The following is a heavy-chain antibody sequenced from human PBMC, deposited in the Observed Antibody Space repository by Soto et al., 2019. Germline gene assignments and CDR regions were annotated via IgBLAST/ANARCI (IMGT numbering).Heavy chain of an antibody. CDR2: IDPSDSYT. V-gene: IGHV5-10-1*01. D-gene: IGHD5-12*01. CDR1: GYSFTSYW. Sequence: LKISCKGSGYSFTSYWISWVRQMPGKGLEWMGRIDPSDSYTNYSPSFQGHVTISADKSISTAYLQWSSLKASDTAMYYCASAGAGYSGFTAYDYWGQGTLVTVSS. CDR3: ASAGAGYSGFTAYDY. J-gene: IGHJ4*02.